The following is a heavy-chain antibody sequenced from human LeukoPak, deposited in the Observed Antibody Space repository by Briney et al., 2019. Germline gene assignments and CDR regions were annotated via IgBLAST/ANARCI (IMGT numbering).Heavy chain of an antibody. J-gene: IGHJ6*03. CDR1: GGSISSSSYY. CDR3: ARGGGLNYYYYYMDV. CDR2: IYYSGST. V-gene: IGHV4-39*07. D-gene: IGHD3-16*01. Sequence: SETLSLTCTVSGGSISSSSYYWGWIRQPPGKGLEWIGSIYYSGSTYYKPSLRSRVTISVDTSKNQFSLKLSSVTAADTAVYYYARGGGLNYYYYYMDVWGKGTTVTISS.